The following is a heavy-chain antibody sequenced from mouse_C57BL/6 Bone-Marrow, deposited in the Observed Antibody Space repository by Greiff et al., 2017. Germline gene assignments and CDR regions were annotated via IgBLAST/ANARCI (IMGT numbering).Heavy chain of an antibody. CDR2: IYPGNSDN. D-gene: IGHD1-1*01. CDR1: GYTFTSYW. J-gene: IGHJ1*03. CDR3: TRAVVATDWYCDV. V-gene: IGHV1-5*01. Sequence: EVQLQQSGTVLARPGASVKMSCKTSGYTFTSYWMHWVKQRPGQCLEWIGAIYPGNSDNSYNQKFKGKAKLTTVTSASTAYMELSSMTNEDSAVYYCTRAVVATDWYCDVWGTGTTVTVSS.